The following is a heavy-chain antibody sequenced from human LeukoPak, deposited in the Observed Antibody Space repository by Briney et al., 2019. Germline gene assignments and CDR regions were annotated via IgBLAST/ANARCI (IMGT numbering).Heavy chain of an antibody. CDR1: GYTFTSYD. D-gene: IGHD2-2*02. CDR2: MNPNSGST. J-gene: IGHJ4*02. V-gene: IGHV1-8*01. CDR3: AMHRTNNPGYCSRTNCYILDY. Sequence: ASVKVSCKASGYTFTSYDINWVRQATGQGLEWMGWMNPNSGSTGYAQKFQGRVTMTRNTSISTAYMELSSLRSEDTAVYYCAMHRTNNPGYCSRTNCYILDYWGQGTLVTVSS.